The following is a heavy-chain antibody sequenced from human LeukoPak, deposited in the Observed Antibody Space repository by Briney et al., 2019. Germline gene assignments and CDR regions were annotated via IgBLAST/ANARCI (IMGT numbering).Heavy chain of an antibody. CDR3: ARGTYYDSSAYSGVRLFDY. CDR1: GYTLTELS. V-gene: IGHV1-2*02. Sequence: ASVKVSCKVSGYTLTELSMHWIRQAPGQGLEWMGWINPNSGRTNYAQKFQGRVTMTSDTPISTAYMDLSRLRSDDTAQYYCARGTYYDSSAYSGVRLFDYWGQGTLVTVSS. J-gene: IGHJ4*02. CDR2: INPNSGRT. D-gene: IGHD3-22*01.